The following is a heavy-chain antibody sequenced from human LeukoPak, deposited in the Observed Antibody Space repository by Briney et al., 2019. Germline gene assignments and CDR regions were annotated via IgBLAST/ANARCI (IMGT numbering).Heavy chain of an antibody. D-gene: IGHD6-25*01. Sequence: GGSLRLSCAGSGFTFSSYWMHWVRQAPGKGPVWVSRINTDGSGTNYADFVKGRFTISRDNAKNTLYLQMNSLRVEDTAVYYCAKLGSSGWSWFDPWGQGTLVTVSS. J-gene: IGHJ5*02. CDR2: INTDGSGT. CDR1: GFTFSSYW. V-gene: IGHV3-74*01. CDR3: AKLGSSGWSWFDP.